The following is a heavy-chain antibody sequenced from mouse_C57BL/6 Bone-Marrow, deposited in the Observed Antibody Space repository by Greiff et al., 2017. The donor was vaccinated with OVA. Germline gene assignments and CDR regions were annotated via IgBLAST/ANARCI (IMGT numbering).Heavy chain of an antibody. J-gene: IGHJ4*01. D-gene: IGHD1-1*01. V-gene: IGHV10-1*01. CDR1: GFSFNTYA. CDR2: IRRKSNNSAT. Sequence: EVQLVESGGGLVQPKGSLKLSCAASGFSFNTYAMHWVRQAPGKGLEWVARIRRKSNNSATYYAVSVKDRFTISRDDSDSKLYLQMNNLKTEDTARDYCVRHAVVATEDAMDYWGKGTAVTVAA. CDR3: VRHAVVATEDAMDY.